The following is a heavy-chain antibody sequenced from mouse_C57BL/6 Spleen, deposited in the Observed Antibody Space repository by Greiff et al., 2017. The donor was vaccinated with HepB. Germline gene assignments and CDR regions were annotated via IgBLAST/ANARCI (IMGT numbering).Heavy chain of an antibody. V-gene: IGHV1-55*01. CDR2: IYPGSGST. CDR3: ARSYYSNPYYYAMDY. D-gene: IGHD2-5*01. Sequence: VQLQQPGAELVKPGASVKMSCKASGYTFTSYWITWVKQRPGQGLEWIGDIYPGSGSTNYNEKFKSKATLTVDTSSSTAYMQLSSLTSEDSAVYYGARSYYSNPYYYAMDYWGQGTVVTVSS. J-gene: IGHJ4*01. CDR1: GYTFTSYW.